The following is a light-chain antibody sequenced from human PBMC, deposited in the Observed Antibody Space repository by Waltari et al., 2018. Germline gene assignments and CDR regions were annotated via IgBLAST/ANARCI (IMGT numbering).Light chain of an antibody. CDR2: WAS. CDR1: QSVLYSSNNENY. Sequence: DIVMTQSPGSLAVSLGEGATVNCDSTQSVLYSSNNENYLAWYQQKPGQPPKLLISWASIRDSGVPDRFSGSGSGTSFTLTINSLQAEDVATYYCQQYYSSPPTFGQGTKLEIK. J-gene: IGKJ2*01. CDR3: QQYYSSPPT. V-gene: IGKV4-1*01.